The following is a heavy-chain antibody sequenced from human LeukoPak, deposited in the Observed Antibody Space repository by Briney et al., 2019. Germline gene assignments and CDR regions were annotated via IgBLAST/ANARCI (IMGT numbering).Heavy chain of an antibody. CDR1: GYSFTNYW. CDR2: IYPSDSDT. CDR3: ARLLGNAFET. J-gene: IGHJ3*02. Sequence: GESLKISCKGSGYSFTNYWIGWVRQMPGKGLECMGIIYPSDSDTKYSPSFQGQVTISADKSINTAYLQWSGLKASDTAVYYCARLLGNAFETWGQGTMVTVSS. V-gene: IGHV5-51*01. D-gene: IGHD3-16*01.